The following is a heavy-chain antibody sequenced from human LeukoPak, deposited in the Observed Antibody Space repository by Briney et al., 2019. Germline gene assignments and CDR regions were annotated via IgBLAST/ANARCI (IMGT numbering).Heavy chain of an antibody. V-gene: IGHV3-30*02. D-gene: IGHD3-16*01. CDR2: IRYDGSNK. Sequence: PGGSLRLSCAASGFTFSSYGMHWVRQAPGKGLEWVAFIRYDGSNKYYADSVKGRFTISRDNARNSLYLQMNSLRAEDSAVYYCARGDVGALDYWGQGTLVTVSS. CDR3: ARGDVGALDY. J-gene: IGHJ4*02. CDR1: GFTFSSYG.